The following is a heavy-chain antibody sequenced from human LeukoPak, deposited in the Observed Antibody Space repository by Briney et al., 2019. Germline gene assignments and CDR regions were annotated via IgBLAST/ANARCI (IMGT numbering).Heavy chain of an antibody. J-gene: IGHJ3*02. D-gene: IGHD2-2*02. Sequence: GGSLRLSCAASGFTFSRYWMSWVRQTPGKGLEGVANIKQDGNEKYYVDSVKGRFAISRDNAKNSLYLQMNSLRAEDTAVYYCASQHCSSTTCYTDAFDIWGQGTMVTVSS. CDR2: IKQDGNEK. V-gene: IGHV3-7*01. CDR3: ASQHCSSTTCYTDAFDI. CDR1: GFTFSRYW.